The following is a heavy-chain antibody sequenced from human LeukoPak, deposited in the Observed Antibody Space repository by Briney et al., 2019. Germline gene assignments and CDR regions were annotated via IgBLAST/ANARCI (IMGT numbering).Heavy chain of an antibody. Sequence: SETLSLTCAVHGGSFSGYYWSWIRQPPGKGLEWIGEINHSGSTNYNPSLKSRVTISVDTSKNQFSLKLSSVTAADTAVYYCARLGQLGPGYWYFDLWGRGTLVTVSS. J-gene: IGHJ2*01. CDR3: ARLGQLGPGYWYFDL. CDR2: INHSGST. V-gene: IGHV4-34*01. D-gene: IGHD6-6*01. CDR1: GGSFSGYY.